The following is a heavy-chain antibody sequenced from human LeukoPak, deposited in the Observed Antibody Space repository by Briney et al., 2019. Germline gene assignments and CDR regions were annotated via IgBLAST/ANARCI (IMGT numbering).Heavy chain of an antibody. CDR1: GFTFSNAW. CDR3: TTESFRYTVTHDWYFDL. D-gene: IGHD4-17*01. CDR2: IKSKTDGGTT. J-gene: IGHJ2*01. V-gene: IGHV3-15*01. Sequence: GGSLRLSCAASGFTFSNAWMSWVRQAPGKGLEWVGRIKSKTDGGTTDYAAPVKGRFTISRDDSKNTLYLQMNSLKTEDTAVYYCTTESFRYTVTHDWYFDLWGRGTLVTVSS.